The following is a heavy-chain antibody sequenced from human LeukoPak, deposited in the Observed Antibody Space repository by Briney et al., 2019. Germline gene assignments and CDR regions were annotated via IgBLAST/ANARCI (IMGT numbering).Heavy chain of an antibody. CDR1: GFTFSSYA. V-gene: IGHV3-30-3*01. CDR3: AREDDGYNSATNY. J-gene: IGHJ4*02. CDR2: ISYDGSNK. Sequence: PGGSLRLSCAASGFTFSSYAMHWVRQAPGKGLEWVAVISYDGSNKYYADSVKGRFTISRDNSKNTLYLQMNSLRAEDTAVYYCAREDDGYNSATNYWGQGTLVTVSS. D-gene: IGHD5-24*01.